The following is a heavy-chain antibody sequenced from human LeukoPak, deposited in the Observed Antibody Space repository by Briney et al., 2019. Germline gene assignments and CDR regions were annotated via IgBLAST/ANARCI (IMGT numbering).Heavy chain of an antibody. CDR3: AREGRTEALDY. V-gene: IGHV3-21*01. D-gene: IGHD1-14*01. Sequence: GGSLRLSCAASGFTFSSYAMNWVRQAPGKGLEWVSSIDSGGSSKYYADSLKGRFTISRDNAKNSLYLQMSSLRAEDTAVYYCAREGRTEALDYWGQGTLVTVSS. J-gene: IGHJ4*02. CDR1: GFTFSSYA. CDR2: IDSGGSSK.